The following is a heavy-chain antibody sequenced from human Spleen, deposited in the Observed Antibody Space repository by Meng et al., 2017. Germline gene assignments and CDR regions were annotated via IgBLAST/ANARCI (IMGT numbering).Heavy chain of an antibody. J-gene: IGHJ3*02. Sequence: GESLKISWAASGFTVSSNYMSWVRQASGKGLEWVGRIETKPNNYATSYAASVRGRFTISRDDSKNTAYLEMNSLKTEDTALYYCTIYTSGHIWGQGTMVTVSS. D-gene: IGHD6-19*01. CDR1: GFTVSSNY. CDR3: TIYTSGHI. CDR2: IETKPNNYAT. V-gene: IGHV3-73*01.